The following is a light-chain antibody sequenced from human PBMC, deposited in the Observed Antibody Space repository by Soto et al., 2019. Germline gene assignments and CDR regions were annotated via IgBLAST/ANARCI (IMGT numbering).Light chain of an antibody. J-gene: IGKJ4*01. CDR2: KAS. CDR3: QKYTSHSPLA. Sequence: QVTQTRSYLCPSIRESVNFTCRDNQSISTWLAWYQQKPGKAPNLLIYKASRLETGVPSRFSGSGSGTEYTITICCLQPHAFAPYHCQKYTSHSPLACGGGTKVDIK. V-gene: IGKV1-5*03. CDR1: QSISTW.